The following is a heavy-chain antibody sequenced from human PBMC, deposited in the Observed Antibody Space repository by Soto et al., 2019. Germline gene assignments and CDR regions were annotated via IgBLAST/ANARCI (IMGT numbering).Heavy chain of an antibody. CDR2: ISGSGGST. CDR1: GFTCSSYA. J-gene: IGHJ6*03. Sequence: GGSLRLSCAASGFTCSSYAMSWVRQAPGKGLEWVSAISGSGGSTYYADSVKGRFTISRDNSKNTLYLQMNSLRAEDTAVYYCAKDQYLADFGGAYYSDYMDVWGKGTTVTVSS. D-gene: IGHD3-3*01. CDR3: AKDQYLADFGGAYYSDYMDV. V-gene: IGHV3-23*01.